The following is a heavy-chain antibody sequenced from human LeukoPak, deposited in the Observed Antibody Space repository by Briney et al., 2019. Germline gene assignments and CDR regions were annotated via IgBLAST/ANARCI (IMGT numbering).Heavy chain of an antibody. Sequence: ASVKVSCKASGYTFTGYYMHWVRQAPGQGLEWMGWINPNSGGTNYAQKFQGRVTMTRDTSISTAYMELSRLRSDDTAVYYCAVCCSSTSCYTYYYGMDVWGQGTTVTVSS. J-gene: IGHJ6*02. CDR1: GYTFTGYY. D-gene: IGHD2-2*02. V-gene: IGHV1-2*02. CDR3: AVCCSSTSCYTYYYGMDV. CDR2: INPNSGGT.